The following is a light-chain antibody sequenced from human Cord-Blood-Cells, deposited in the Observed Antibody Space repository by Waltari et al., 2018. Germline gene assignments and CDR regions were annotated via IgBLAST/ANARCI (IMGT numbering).Light chain of an antibody. Sequence: EIVLTQSPATLSLSPGERATLPCRASQSVSSYLAWYQQKPGQAPMLLIYDASNRATGIPARFSGSGSGTDFTLTISSLEPEDFAVYYCQQYYSTPFTFGPGTKVDIK. CDR3: QQYYSTPFT. CDR2: DAS. J-gene: IGKJ3*01. V-gene: IGKV3-11*01. CDR1: QSVSSY.